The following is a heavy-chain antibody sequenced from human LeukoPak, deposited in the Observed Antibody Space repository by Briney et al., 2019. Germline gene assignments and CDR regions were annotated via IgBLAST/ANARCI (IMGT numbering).Heavy chain of an antibody. Sequence: SETLSLTCSVSGGSITSSGYYWVWVRQPPGKGLEWIGEINHSGSTNYNPSLKSRVTISVDTSKNQFSLKLSSVTAADTAVYYCARGRLDYWGQGTLVTVSS. CDR2: INHSGST. CDR3: ARGRLDY. V-gene: IGHV4-39*07. CDR1: GGSITSSGYY. J-gene: IGHJ4*02.